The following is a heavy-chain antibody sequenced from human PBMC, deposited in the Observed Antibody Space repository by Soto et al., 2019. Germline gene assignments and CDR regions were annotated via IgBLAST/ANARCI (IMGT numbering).Heavy chain of an antibody. CDR3: ARLISSNVDY. CDR2: ISYSGNT. V-gene: IGHV4-39*01. J-gene: IGHJ4*02. CDR1: GGSISSSGYY. D-gene: IGHD1-1*01. Sequence: QLQLQESGPGLVKPSETLSLTCTVSGGSISSSGYYWGWIRQPPGKGLDWIGAISYSGNTYFNPSLKSRVTISVDTSKNQFSLKLSSVTAADTAMYYCARLISSNVDYWGQGTLVTVSS.